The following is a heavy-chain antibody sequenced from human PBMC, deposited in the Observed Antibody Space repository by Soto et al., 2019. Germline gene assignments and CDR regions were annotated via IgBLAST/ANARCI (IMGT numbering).Heavy chain of an antibody. V-gene: IGHV4-59*08. CDR1: GGSISSYY. CDR2: IYYSGST. D-gene: IGHD3-10*01. Sequence: SETLSLTCTVSGGSISSYYWSWIRQPPGKGLEWIGYIYYSGSTNYNPSLKGRVTISVDTSKNQFSLKLSSVTAADTAVYYCARSRITMVRGVILVNWFAPRGQGTLVTVSS. CDR3: ARSRITMVRGVILVNWFAP. J-gene: IGHJ5*02.